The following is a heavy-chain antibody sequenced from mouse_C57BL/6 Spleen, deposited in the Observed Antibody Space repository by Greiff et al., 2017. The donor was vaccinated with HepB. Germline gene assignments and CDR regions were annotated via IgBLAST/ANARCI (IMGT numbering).Heavy chain of an antibody. CDR2: IDPSDSYT. CDR1: GYTFTSYW. V-gene: IGHV1-50*01. J-gene: IGHJ1*03. D-gene: IGHD2-10*02. Sequence: QVQLQQSGAELVKPGASVKLSCKASGYTFTSYWMQWVKQRPGQGLEWIGEIDPSDSYTNYNQKFKGKATLTVDTSSSTAYMQLSSLTSEDSAVYYCARKKSSNDWYFDVWGTGTTVTVSS. CDR3: ARKKSSNDWYFDV.